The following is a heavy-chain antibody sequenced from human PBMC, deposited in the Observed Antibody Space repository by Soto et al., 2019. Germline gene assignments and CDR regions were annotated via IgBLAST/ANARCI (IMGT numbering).Heavy chain of an antibody. CDR2: IIPLFGKA. V-gene: IGHV1-69*01. Sequence: QVQLGQSGAEVKKPGSSVKVSCQASGGTFSRYAISWVRQAPGQALEWMGGIIPLFGKANYAQKFQRRVTINADESTSTAHRELSSLRSEHTSVYYCARYSTRYHSSCYYYLYWGQGTLVTVSS. CDR3: ARYSTRYHSSCYYYLY. D-gene: IGHD3-22*01. J-gene: IGHJ4*02. CDR1: GGTFSRYA.